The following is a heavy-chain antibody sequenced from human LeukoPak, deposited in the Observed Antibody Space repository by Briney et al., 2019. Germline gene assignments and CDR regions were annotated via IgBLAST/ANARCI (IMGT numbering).Heavy chain of an antibody. CDR2: ISAYNGNT. CDR1: GYTFTSYG. D-gene: IGHD2-2*01. CDR3: ARCIVVVPAANNWFDP. J-gene: IGHJ5*02. Sequence: ASVKVSCKASGYTFTSYGISWVRQAPGQGLEWMGWISAYNGNTNYAQKLQGRVTMATDTSTSTAYVELRSLRSDDTAVYYCARCIVVVPAANNWFDPWGQGTLVTVSS. V-gene: IGHV1-18*01.